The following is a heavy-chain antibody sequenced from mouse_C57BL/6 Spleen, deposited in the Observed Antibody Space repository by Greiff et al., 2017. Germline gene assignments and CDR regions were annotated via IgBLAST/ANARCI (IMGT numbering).Heavy chain of an antibody. CDR2: IWRGGST. V-gene: IGHV2-5*01. J-gene: IGHJ4*01. CDR1: GFSLTSYG. Sequence: QVQLKESGPGLVQPSQSLSITCTVSGFSLTSYGVHWVRQSPGTGLEWLGVIWRGGSTDYNAAFMSRLSITKHNSKSQVFFKMNSLQADDTAIYYGAKDGLLPYYYAMDYWGQGTSVTVSS. D-gene: IGHD2-3*01. CDR3: AKDGLLPYYYAMDY.